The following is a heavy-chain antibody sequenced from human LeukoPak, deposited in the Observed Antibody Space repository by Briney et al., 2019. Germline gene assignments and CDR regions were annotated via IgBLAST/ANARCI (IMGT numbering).Heavy chain of an antibody. D-gene: IGHD2-21*02. CDR1: GFTFSDYY. Sequence: GGSLRLSCAASGFTFSDYYVSWIRQAPGKGLEWVSYISNSGTIISYADSVKGRFTISRDNTKNSLYLQMNSLRAEDTAVYYCARETLGVTAFDIWGQGTMVTVSS. J-gene: IGHJ3*02. CDR3: ARETLGVTAFDI. CDR2: ISNSGTII. V-gene: IGHV3-11*01.